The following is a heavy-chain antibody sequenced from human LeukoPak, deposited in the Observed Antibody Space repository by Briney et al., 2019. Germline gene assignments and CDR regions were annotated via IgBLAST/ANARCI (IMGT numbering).Heavy chain of an antibody. J-gene: IGHJ4*02. Sequence: SETLSLTCTVSGGSISSYYWNWIRQPAGKGLEWIGRIHPSGTTNHNPSLKSRVIMSLDMSNNQFSLKVRSVTAAGTAVYYCARETEVPGGRSWDFWGQGTLVTVSS. CDR2: IHPSGTT. V-gene: IGHV4-4*07. CDR3: ARETEVPGGRSWDF. D-gene: IGHD6-19*01. CDR1: GGSISSYY.